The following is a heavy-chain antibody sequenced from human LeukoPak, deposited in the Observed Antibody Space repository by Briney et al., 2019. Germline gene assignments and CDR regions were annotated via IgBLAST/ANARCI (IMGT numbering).Heavy chain of an antibody. CDR3: AKFPYCSSTSCYTGYYYYYGMDV. Sequence: GRSLRLSCAPSGFTFSSYAMTWVRQAPGKGLEGFSAISGTVGSTSYAESVKGRFTISRANSKTTLYLQMNSLRAEDTAVYYCAKFPYCSSTSCYTGYYYYYGMDVWGQGTTVTVSS. D-gene: IGHD2-2*02. V-gene: IGHV3-23*01. CDR2: ISGTVGST. CDR1: GFTFSSYA. J-gene: IGHJ6*02.